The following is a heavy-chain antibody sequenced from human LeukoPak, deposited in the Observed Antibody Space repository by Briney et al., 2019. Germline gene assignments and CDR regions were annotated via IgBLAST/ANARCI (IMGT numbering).Heavy chain of an antibody. J-gene: IGHJ4*02. D-gene: IGHD3-10*01. V-gene: IGHV4-34*01. CDR2: INHSGST. CDR3: ARRKSYGSGSYWHY. CDR1: GGSFSGYY. Sequence: SETLSLTCAVYGGSFSGYYWSWIRQPPGKGLEWIGEINHSGSTNYNPSLTSRVTISVDTSKNQFSLKLSSVTAADTAVYYCARRKSYGSGSYWHYWGQGTLVTVSS.